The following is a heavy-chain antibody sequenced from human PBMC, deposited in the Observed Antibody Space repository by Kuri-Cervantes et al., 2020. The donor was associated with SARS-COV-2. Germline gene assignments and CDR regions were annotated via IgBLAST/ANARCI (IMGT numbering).Heavy chain of an antibody. J-gene: IGHJ4*02. CDR1: GFTFSSYA. CDR3: ARDVESYFDY. CDR2: ISYDGSNK. V-gene: IGHV3-30*04. Sequence: SLKISCAASGFTFSSYAMHWVRQAPGKGLEWVAVISYDGSNKYYADSVKGRFTISSDNSKNTLYQQMNSLRAEDTAVYYCARDVESYFDYWGQGTLVTVSS.